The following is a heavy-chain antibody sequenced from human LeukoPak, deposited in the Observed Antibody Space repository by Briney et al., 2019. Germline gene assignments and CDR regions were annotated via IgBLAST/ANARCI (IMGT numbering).Heavy chain of an antibody. V-gene: IGHV3-30*03. Sequence: GGSLRLSCAASGFTFETHDMHWVRQAPGKGLEWVGDISYDGGYQSYAVSVRGRFTISRDNSKNTLFLQMNSLRPEDAAVYYCATESSLSNWGHGTLVTVSS. CDR2: ISYDGGYQ. CDR3: ATESSLSN. J-gene: IGHJ4*01. CDR1: GFTFETHD. D-gene: IGHD3-16*02.